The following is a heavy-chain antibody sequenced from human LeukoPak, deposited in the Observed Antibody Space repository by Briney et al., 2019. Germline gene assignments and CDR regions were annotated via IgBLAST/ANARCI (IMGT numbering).Heavy chain of an antibody. D-gene: IGHD6-19*01. CDR1: GFTFSSYG. V-gene: IGHV3-30*18. Sequence: GRSLRLSCAASGFTFSSYGTHWVRQAPANGLEWVAVISYDGSNKYYADSVKGRFTISRDNSKNTLYLQMNSLRAEDTAVYYCAKESPIAVGTSADAFDIWGQGTMVTVSS. J-gene: IGHJ3*02. CDR3: AKESPIAVGTSADAFDI. CDR2: ISYDGSNK.